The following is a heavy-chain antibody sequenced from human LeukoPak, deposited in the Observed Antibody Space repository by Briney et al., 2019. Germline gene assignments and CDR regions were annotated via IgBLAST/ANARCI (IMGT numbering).Heavy chain of an antibody. J-gene: IGHJ4*02. CDR2: SKGSGGNT. CDR3: AKSYSSGWTYFDY. CDR1: GFTFTSYG. Sequence: TGGSLRLSCAASGFTFTSYGMGWVRQAPGKGLDWVASSKGSGGNTYYADSVKGRFTISRDNSKNTLSLQLNTLTADYMAMYSCAKSYSSGWTYFDYWGQGALVTVSS. V-gene: IGHV3-23*01. D-gene: IGHD6-25*01.